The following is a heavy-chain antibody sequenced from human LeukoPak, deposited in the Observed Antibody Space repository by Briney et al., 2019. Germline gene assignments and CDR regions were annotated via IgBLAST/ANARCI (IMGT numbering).Heavy chain of an antibody. J-gene: IGHJ4*02. D-gene: IGHD1-20*01. CDR3: ARDLTGTSDY. CDR2: IYYSGST. Sequence: SETLSLTCTVSGGSISSYYWSWIRQPPGTGLEWIGYIYYSGSTNYNPSLKSRVTISVDTSKNQFSLKLSSVTAAGTAVYYCARDLTGTSDYWGQGTLVTVSS. V-gene: IGHV4-59*12. CDR1: GGSISSYY.